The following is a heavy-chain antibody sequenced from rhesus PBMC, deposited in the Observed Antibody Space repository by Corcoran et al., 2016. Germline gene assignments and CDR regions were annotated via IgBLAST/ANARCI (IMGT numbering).Heavy chain of an antibody. D-gene: IGHD6-43*01. J-gene: IGHJ4*01. Sequence: EVQLVESGGGLVQPGGSLRLSCAASGFTFRDHYMYWVRQAPGKGLEWVGFIRSKAYGGTEEYAASVKGRFTISRDDSKSIADLQMNSRKTEDTAVYYWTRDRGSSYVFDYWGQGVLVTVSS. CDR3: TRDRGSSYVFDY. CDR2: IRSKAYGGTE. CDR1: GFTFRDHY. V-gene: IGHV3-184*01.